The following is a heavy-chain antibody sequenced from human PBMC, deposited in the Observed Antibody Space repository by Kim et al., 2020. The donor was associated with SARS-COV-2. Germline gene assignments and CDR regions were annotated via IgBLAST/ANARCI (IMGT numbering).Heavy chain of an antibody. CDR3: ARSLSHWSGFGELSYGMDV. CDR1: GGSISSSSYY. CDR2: IYYSGST. D-gene: IGHD3-10*01. J-gene: IGHJ6*02. Sequence: SETLSLTCTVSGGSISSSSYYWGWIRQPPGKGLEWIGSIYYSGSTYYNPSLKSRVTISVDTSKNQFSLKLSSVTAADTAVYYCARSLSHWSGFGELSYGMDVWGQGTTVTVSS. V-gene: IGHV4-39*01.